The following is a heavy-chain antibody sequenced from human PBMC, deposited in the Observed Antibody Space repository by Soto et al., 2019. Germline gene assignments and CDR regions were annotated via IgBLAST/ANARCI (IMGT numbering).Heavy chain of an antibody. V-gene: IGHV1-2*02. CDR2: INPATGAA. D-gene: IGHD3-3*01. CDR1: GYPVTAYY. Sequence: QLHLVQSGAVVKKPGASVTVSCSASGYPVTAYYMHWVRQAPGRRLEWMGGINPATGAAKYTQTFQGRVTMTRDTSTSTGFMELSGLTSEDPAVFYCARGGGVGVAGSAAFDMWGQGTLVTVSS. CDR3: ARGGGVGVAGSAAFDM. J-gene: IGHJ3*02.